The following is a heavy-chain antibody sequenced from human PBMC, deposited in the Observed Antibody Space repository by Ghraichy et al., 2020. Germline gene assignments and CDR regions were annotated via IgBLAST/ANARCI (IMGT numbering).Heavy chain of an antibody. J-gene: IGHJ4*02. Sequence: ASVKVSCKVSGYTLTELSMHWVRQAPGKGLEWMGGFDPEDGETIYAQKFQGRVTMTEDTSTDTAYMELSSLRSEDMAIYYCATGDLQGFDYWGQGTLVTVSS. D-gene: IGHD4-17*01. CDR2: FDPEDGET. CDR1: GYTLTELS. V-gene: IGHV1-24*01. CDR3: ATGDLQGFDY.